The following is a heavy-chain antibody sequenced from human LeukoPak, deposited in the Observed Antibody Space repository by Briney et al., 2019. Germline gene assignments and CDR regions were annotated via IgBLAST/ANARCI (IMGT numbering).Heavy chain of an antibody. CDR3: ARTATTVVVPLVSWFDP. CDR1: GGSFSGYY. Sequence: SETLSLTCAVYGGSFSGYYWSWIRQPPGKGLEWIGEINHSGSTNYNPSLKSRVTISVDTSKNQFSLKLSSVTAADTAVYYCARTATTVVVPLVSWFDPWGQGTLVTVSS. J-gene: IGHJ5*02. CDR2: INHSGST. D-gene: IGHD2-2*01. V-gene: IGHV4-34*01.